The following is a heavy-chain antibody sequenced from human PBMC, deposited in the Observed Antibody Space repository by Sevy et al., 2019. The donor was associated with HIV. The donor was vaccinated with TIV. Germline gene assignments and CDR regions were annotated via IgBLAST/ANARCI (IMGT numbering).Heavy chain of an antibody. CDR3: AKDAFEVRGVRSSRGMPTYYPAMDL. CDR2: ISFYGSNK. J-gene: IGHJ6*02. Sequence: GGSLRLSCAASGFTFGSYDMYWVRQTPGKGLEWVALISFYGSNKEYADSVKGRFTISRDNSKNTVYLQMSSLKPEDTAVYYCAKDAFEVRGVRSSRGMPTYYPAMDLWGRGTTVTVSS. D-gene: IGHD3-10*01. CDR1: GFTFGSYD. V-gene: IGHV3-30*18.